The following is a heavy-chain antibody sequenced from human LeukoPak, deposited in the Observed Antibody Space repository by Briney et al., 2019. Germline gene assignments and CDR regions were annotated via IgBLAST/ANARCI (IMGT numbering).Heavy chain of an antibody. D-gene: IGHD1-26*01. Sequence: SVKGRFTISRDNAKNSLYLQMNSLRAEDTAVYYCARDIGDALDIWGQGTKVTVSS. V-gene: IGHV3-48*01. CDR3: ARDIGDALDI. J-gene: IGHJ3*02.